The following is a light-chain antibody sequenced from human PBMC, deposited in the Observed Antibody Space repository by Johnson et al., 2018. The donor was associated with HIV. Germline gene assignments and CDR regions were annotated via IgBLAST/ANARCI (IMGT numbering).Light chain of an antibody. J-gene: IGLJ1*01. CDR1: SSNIGNNY. CDR2: DND. Sequence: QSLLTQPPSVSAAPGQKVTISCSGNSSNIGNNYVSWYQQVPGTAPKLLIYDNDRRPSGIPDRFSGSKSGTSATLGITGLQPGDEADYYCGAWHSSLSGGLYLFGTGTKVTVL. V-gene: IGLV1-51*01. CDR3: GAWHSSLSGGLYL.